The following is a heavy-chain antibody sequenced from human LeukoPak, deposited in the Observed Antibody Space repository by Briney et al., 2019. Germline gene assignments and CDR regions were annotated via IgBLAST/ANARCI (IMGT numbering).Heavy chain of an antibody. CDR1: GLTLSSYT. CDR2: ISRSSSYI. Sequence: PGRCLRLSCAASGLTLSSYTMNWASQAPGKGLEWVSSISRSSSYIYYADSVKGRFTISRDNAKNSLYLQMNSLRAEDTAVYYCAELGITMIGGVWGKGTTVTISS. J-gene: IGHJ6*04. CDR3: AELGITMIGGV. D-gene: IGHD3-10*02. V-gene: IGHV3-21*01.